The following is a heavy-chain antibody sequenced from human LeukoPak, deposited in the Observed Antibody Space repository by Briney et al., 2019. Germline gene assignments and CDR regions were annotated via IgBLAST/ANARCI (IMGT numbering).Heavy chain of an antibody. Sequence: SETLSLTCTVSGGSISSGDYYWSWIRQPPGKGLEWIGYIYYSGSTYYNPSLKSRVTISVDTSKNQFPLKLSSVTAADTAVYYCARSLTTVTERGEFDYWGQGTLVTVSS. CDR2: IYYSGST. V-gene: IGHV4-30-4*01. J-gene: IGHJ4*02. D-gene: IGHD4-17*01. CDR1: GGSISSGDYY. CDR3: ARSLTTVTERGEFDY.